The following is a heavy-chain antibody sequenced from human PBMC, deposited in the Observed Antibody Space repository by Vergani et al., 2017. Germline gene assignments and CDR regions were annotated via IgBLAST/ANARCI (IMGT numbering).Heavy chain of an antibody. Sequence: QLQLQESGPGLVEPSETLSLTCTVSGASISSNNYYWGWVRQSPGDGLGWVGSIRYSGPTYYNLPLQSRTTVSLDPSKNQFSLKLSSVTAADTALYFCARHCRNTGTATMGWYDYWGQGSLVTVSS. CDR2: IRYSGPT. CDR3: ARHCRNTGTATMGWYDY. D-gene: IGHD6-13*01. CDR1: GASISSNNYY. V-gene: IGHV4-39*01. J-gene: IGHJ4*02.